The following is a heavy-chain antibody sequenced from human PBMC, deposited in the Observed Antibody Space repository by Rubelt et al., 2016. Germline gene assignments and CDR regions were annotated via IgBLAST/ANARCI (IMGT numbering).Heavy chain of an antibody. J-gene: IGHJ4*02. V-gene: IGHV4-39*01. Sequence: QLQLQESGPGLVKPSETLSLTCTVSGGSISSSSYYWGWIRKPPGKGLEWIGSIYYSGSHYYNPYLRSRVTISVETSNNQFSLKLSFVTAADTAVYYCARRGAIFGVVIYFDYWGQGTLVTVSS. D-gene: IGHD3-3*01. CDR2: IYYSGSH. CDR1: GGSISSSSYY. CDR3: ARRGAIFGVVIYFDY.